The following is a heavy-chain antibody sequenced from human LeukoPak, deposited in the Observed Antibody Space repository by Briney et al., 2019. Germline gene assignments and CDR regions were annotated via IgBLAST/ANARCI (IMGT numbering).Heavy chain of an antibody. J-gene: IGHJ4*02. CDR2: INPNSGGT. V-gene: IGHV1-2*06. D-gene: IGHD3-16*02. CDR3: ARDRALFKFGGVIAAIY. CDR1: GYTFTGYY. Sequence: ASVKVSCKASGYTFTGYYMHWVRQAPGQGLEWMGRINPNSGGTNYAQKFQGRVTMTRDTSISTAYMELSRLRSDDTAVYYCARDRALFKFGGVIAAIYWGQGTLVSVSS.